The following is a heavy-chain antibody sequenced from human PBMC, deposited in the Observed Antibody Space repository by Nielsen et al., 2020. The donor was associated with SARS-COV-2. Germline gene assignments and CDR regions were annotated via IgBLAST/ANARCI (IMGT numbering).Heavy chain of an antibody. D-gene: IGHD1-1*01. J-gene: IGHJ4*02. CDR3: ARDRSWYNWNDPHFDY. Sequence: GGSLRLSCAASGFTFSSYGMHWVRQAPGKGLEWVAVIWYDGSNKYYADSVKGRFTISRDNSKNTLYLQMNSLRAEDTAVYYCARDRSWYNWNDPHFDYWGQGTLVTVSS. CDR2: IWYDGSNK. V-gene: IGHV3-33*01. CDR1: GFTFSSYG.